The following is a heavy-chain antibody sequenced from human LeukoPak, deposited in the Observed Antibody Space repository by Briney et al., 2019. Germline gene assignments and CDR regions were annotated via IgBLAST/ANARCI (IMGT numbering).Heavy chain of an antibody. Sequence: ASVKVSCKASGYTFTGYYMHWVRQAPGQGLEWMGWINPNSGGTNYAQKFQGRVTMTRDTSISTAYMELSRLRSDDTAVYYCARAAYCSSTSCPNWFDPWGQGTLVTVSS. CDR3: ARAAYCSSTSCPNWFDP. CDR2: INPNSGGT. V-gene: IGHV1-2*02. J-gene: IGHJ5*02. CDR1: GYTFTGYY. D-gene: IGHD2-2*01.